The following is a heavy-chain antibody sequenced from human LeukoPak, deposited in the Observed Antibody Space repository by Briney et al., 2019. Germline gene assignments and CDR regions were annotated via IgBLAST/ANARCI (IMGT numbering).Heavy chain of an antibody. CDR3: ARSTPFYGSGSYYYYYYMDV. D-gene: IGHD3-10*01. J-gene: IGHJ6*03. CDR2: INQSGRT. V-gene: IGHV4-34*01. CDR1: GGSFSDYH. Sequence: PSETLSLTCAVYGGSFSDYHWTWVRQPPGKGLEWIGEINQSGRTNYNSSLKSLVTMSVDTSKNQFSLKVTSVTAAGTAVYYCARSTPFYGSGSYYYYYYMDVWGKGTTVTISS.